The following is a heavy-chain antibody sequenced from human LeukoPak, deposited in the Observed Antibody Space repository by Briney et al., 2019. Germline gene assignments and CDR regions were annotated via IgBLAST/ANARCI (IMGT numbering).Heavy chain of an antibody. CDR2: INHSGST. D-gene: IGHD6-19*01. V-gene: IGHV4-34*01. Sequence: PSETLSLTCAVYGGSFSGYYWSWIRQPPGKGLEWIGEINHSGSTNYNPSLKSRVTISVDTSKNQFSLKLSSVTAADTAVYYCARGLRYSSGWPYFQHWRQGTLVTVSS. J-gene: IGHJ1*01. CDR1: GGSFSGYY. CDR3: ARGLRYSSGWPYFQH.